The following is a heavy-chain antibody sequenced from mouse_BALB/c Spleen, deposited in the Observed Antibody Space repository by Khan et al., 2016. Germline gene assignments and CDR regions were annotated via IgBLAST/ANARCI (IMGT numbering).Heavy chain of an antibody. CDR2: INPSTGYT. CDR1: GYTFTSYW. CDR3: ARDYDYWYFDV. J-gene: IGHJ1*01. Sequence: QVQLQQSGAELVKPGASVKMSCKASGYTFTSYWMHWVKQRPGQGLEWIGYINPSTGYTEYNQKFKDKATLTADKSSSTAYMQLSSLTSEDSAVYYCARDYDYWYFDVWGAGTTVTVSS. D-gene: IGHD2-4*01. V-gene: IGHV1-7*01.